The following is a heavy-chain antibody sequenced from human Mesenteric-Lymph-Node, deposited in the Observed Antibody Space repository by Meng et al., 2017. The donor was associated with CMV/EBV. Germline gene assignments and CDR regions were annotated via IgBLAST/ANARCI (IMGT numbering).Heavy chain of an antibody. V-gene: IGHV1-2*06. CDR2: ISPNTGDT. J-gene: IGHJ5*02. CDR3: GRGQQTFDP. D-gene: IGHD1-1*01. CDR1: GYSFTGYS. Sequence: QVQLVQSGAEVKKPGASVKVSCKASGYSFTGYSIHWVRQAPGQGLEWMGRISPNTGDTIYEENFQCRVTMTRDTSINTAYMELSSLTSDDTAVYYCGRGQQTFDPCGQGTLVTVSS.